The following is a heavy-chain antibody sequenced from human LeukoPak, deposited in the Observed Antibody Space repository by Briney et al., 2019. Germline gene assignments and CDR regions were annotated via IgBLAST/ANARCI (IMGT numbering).Heavy chain of an antibody. CDR2: ISSRISTI. V-gene: IGHV3-48*01. CDR3: ARGQYSSSWYLQPPSDAEYFQH. J-gene: IGHJ1*01. D-gene: IGHD6-13*01. CDR1: GFTFSSYS. Sequence: GGSLRLSCAASGFTFSSYSMNWGRQAPGKGLEWGSYISSRISTIYYADSVKGRFTISRDNAKNSLYLQMNSLRAEDTAVYYCARGQYSSSWYLQPPSDAEYFQHWGQGTLVTVSS.